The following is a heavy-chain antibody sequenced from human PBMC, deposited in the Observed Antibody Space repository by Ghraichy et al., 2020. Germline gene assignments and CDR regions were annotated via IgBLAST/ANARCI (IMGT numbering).Heavy chain of an antibody. J-gene: IGHJ6*02. D-gene: IGHD3-10*01. CDR1: GGSMRTYH. CDR3: ARYRARGYYSSESYNRYYHYYGMDV. V-gene: IGHV4-59*01. CDR2: IYYSGRT. Sequence: SETLSLTCTVSGGSMRTYHWSWIRQPPGKGLEWIGFIYYSGRTHYNPSLKRRVTISLDTSKNQFSLKLDSVTAADRAIYYCARYRARGYYSSESYNRYYHYYGMDVWGQGTTVTVSS.